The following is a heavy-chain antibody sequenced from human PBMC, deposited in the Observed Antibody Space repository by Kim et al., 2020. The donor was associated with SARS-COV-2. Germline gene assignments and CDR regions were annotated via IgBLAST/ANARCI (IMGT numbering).Heavy chain of an antibody. V-gene: IGHV4-59*02. J-gene: IGHJ4*02. D-gene: IGHD7-27*01. Sequence: SETLSFTCTVSGGSVNHYYWSWIRQPPGKGLEYIGYVSYTGTTNYSPSLKSRVSISIDLSKNLFSLKLTSVTAADTAVYYCARLLTGDDNWGQGTLVTVS. CDR2: VSYTGTT. CDR1: GGSVNHYY. CDR3: ARLLTGDDN.